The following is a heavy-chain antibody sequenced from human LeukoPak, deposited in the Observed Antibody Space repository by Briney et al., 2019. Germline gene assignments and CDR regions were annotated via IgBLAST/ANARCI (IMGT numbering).Heavy chain of an antibody. CDR2: IKQDGSEK. V-gene: IGHV3-7*01. CDR1: GFTFSSYW. Sequence: GGSLRLSCAASGFTFSSYWMSWVRQAPGKGLEWVAIIKQDGSEKYYVDSVKGRSTISRDNAKNSLYLQMNSLRAEDTAVYYCARFMDSSSWGAHDAFDIWGQGTMVTVSS. D-gene: IGHD6-6*01. J-gene: IGHJ3*02. CDR3: ARFMDSSSWGAHDAFDI.